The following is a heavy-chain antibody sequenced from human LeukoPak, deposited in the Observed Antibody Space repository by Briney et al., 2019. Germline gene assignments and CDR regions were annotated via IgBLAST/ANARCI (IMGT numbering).Heavy chain of an antibody. Sequence: SETLSLTCTVSGGSISSYYWSWIRQPAGKGLEWIGRIYTSGSTNYNPSLKSRVTISVDTSKNQFSLKLSSVTAADTAVYYCARGRGYSYGYQYYGMDVWGQGTTVTVSS. CDR2: IYTSGST. CDR3: ARGRGYSYGYQYYGMDV. CDR1: GGSISSYY. J-gene: IGHJ6*02. V-gene: IGHV4-4*07. D-gene: IGHD5-18*01.